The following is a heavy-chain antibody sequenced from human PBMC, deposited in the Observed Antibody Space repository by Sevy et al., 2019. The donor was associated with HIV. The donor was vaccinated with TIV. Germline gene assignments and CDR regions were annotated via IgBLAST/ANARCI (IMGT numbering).Heavy chain of an antibody. J-gene: IGHJ6*03. CDR1: GGSIRRGDYF. D-gene: IGHD3-10*01. CDR2: ITDSGST. Sequence: SETLSLTCSVTGGSIRRGDYFWGWIRQSPGKGLEWIGSITDSGSTYYNPSLKSRVTMSVDTSKNQFSLKLSSVTAADTAVHYGARLGGGYGNGWFYYYMDVWGKGTTVTVSS. V-gene: IGHV4-39*01. CDR3: ARLGGGYGNGWFYYYMDV.